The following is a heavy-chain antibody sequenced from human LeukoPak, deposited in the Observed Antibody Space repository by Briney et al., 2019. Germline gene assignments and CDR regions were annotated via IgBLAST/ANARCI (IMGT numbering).Heavy chain of an antibody. D-gene: IGHD6-13*01. CDR2: ISYDGGDK. V-gene: IGHV3-30*03. CDR1: GFTVSSNY. Sequence: GGSLRLSCAASGFTVSSNYMSWVRQAPGKGLEWVAVISYDGGDKYYADSVKGRFTISRDNSRNALYLQMNSLTAEDTALYYCARERGNYYMDVWGKGTTVTVSS. CDR3: ARERGNYYMDV. J-gene: IGHJ6*03.